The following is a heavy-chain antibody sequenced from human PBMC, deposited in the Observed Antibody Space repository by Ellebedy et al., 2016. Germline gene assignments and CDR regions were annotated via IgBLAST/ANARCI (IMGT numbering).Heavy chain of an antibody. D-gene: IGHD3-22*01. V-gene: IGHV3-7*04. CDR2: IKQDGSET. CDR1: GISLSRYW. Sequence: GGSLRLSXEVSGISLSRYWMTWVRQAPGKGLEWVANIKQDGSETYYVDSVKGRFSISRDNSWNTLFLQMNSLRAEDTAVYYCTKEGPYYNSSGYRWYFDSWGQGALVTVSS. J-gene: IGHJ4*02. CDR3: TKEGPYYNSSGYRWYFDS.